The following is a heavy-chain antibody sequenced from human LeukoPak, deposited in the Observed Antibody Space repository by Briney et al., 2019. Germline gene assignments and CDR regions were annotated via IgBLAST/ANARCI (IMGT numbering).Heavy chain of an antibody. CDR3: VRDFRSADY. V-gene: IGHV3-74*01. Sequence: GGSLRLSCAASGFTCSTYCTHWVRQAPGKGPMWVSRICPDGTVTNYADSVEARFIISRDNARNTVYLQMNSLRVEDTAVYYCVRDFRSADYWGQGTLVTVSS. CDR2: ICPDGTVT. J-gene: IGHJ4*02. CDR1: GFTCSTYC.